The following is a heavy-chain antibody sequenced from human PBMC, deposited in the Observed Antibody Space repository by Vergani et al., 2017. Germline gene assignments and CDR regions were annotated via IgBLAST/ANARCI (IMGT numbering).Heavy chain of an antibody. J-gene: IGHJ5*02. CDR2: IYSGDET. Sequence: ELQLVESGGGLVQPGGSLRLSCAASGSNVSGNYMTLVRQAQGKGLEWVSHIYSGDETYYADSVKGRVTISSDTSKNTLHLQINNLRVEDTAVYYCARGNYYGSGTYVDPWGQGTLVTVSS. D-gene: IGHD3-10*01. V-gene: IGHV3-66*02. CDR3: ARGNYYGSGTYVDP. CDR1: GSNVSGNY.